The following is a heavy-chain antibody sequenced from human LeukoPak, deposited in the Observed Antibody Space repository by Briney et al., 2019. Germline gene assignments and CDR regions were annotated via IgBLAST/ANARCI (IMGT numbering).Heavy chain of an antibody. V-gene: IGHV1-46*01. J-gene: IGHJ5*02. D-gene: IGHD2-2*01. CDR3: AREEYGFDP. CDR2: INPSGGST. CDR1: GYPFTSYY. Sequence: ASVKVSCKASGYPFTSYYMHWVRQAPGQGLEWMGIINPSGGSTTYAQKFQGRVTMTRDTSTSTVYMELSSLRSDDTAVYYCAREEYGFDPWGQGTLVTVSS.